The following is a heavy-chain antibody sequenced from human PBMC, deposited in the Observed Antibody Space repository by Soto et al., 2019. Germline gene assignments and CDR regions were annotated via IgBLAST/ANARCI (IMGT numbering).Heavy chain of an antibody. J-gene: IGHJ4*02. CDR1: GGSISSYY. CDR2: IYYSGST. CDR3: ARDEGGGSSGWYGY. V-gene: IGHV4-59*01. D-gene: IGHD6-19*01. Sequence: QVQLQESGPGLVKPSETLSLTCTVSGGSISSYYWSWIRQPPGKGLEWIGYIYYSGSTNYNPSLKSRVTISVDTSKNQFSLKLSSVSAADTAVYYCARDEGGGSSGWYGYWGQGTLVTVSS.